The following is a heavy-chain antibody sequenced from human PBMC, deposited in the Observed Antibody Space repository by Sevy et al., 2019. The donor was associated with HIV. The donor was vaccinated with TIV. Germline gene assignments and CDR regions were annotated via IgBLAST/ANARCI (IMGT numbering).Heavy chain of an antibody. CDR1: GFTFSSYG. CDR3: AKDGRKGNLNPGLH. J-gene: IGHJ4*02. V-gene: IGHV3-30*18. Sequence: GGSLRLSCAASGFTFSSYGIHWVRQAPGKGLEWVALISYDGSKKYYADSVKGRFTTSRDNSKNTLYLQMNSLRAEDTAVYYCAKDGRKGNLNPGLHWGQGTLVTVSS. CDR2: ISYDGSKK. D-gene: IGHD1-26*01.